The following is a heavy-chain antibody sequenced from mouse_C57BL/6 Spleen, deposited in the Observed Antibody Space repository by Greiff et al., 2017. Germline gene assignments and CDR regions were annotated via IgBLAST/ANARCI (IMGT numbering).Heavy chain of an antibody. CDR1: GYTFTDYY. D-gene: IGHD1-1*01. Sequence: EVQLQQSGPELVKPGASVKISCKASGYTFTDYYMNWVKQSHGKSLEWIGDINPNNGGTSYNQKFKGKATLTVDKSSSTAYMELRSLTSEDSAVYYDARSEYYGSSWYFDVWGTGTTVTVSS. CDR2: INPNNGGT. J-gene: IGHJ1*03. CDR3: ARSEYYGSSWYFDV. V-gene: IGHV1-26*01.